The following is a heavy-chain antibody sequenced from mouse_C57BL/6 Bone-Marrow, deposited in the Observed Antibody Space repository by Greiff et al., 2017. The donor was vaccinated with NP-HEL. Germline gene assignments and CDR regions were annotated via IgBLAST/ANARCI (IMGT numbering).Heavy chain of an antibody. V-gene: IGHV5-17*01. CDR3: ARPGYYYGNWYFDV. D-gene: IGHD1-1*01. CDR2: ISSGSSTI. Sequence: DVMLVESGGGLVKPGGSLKLSCAASGFTFSDYGMHWVRQAPEKGLEWVAYISSGSSTIYYADPVKGRFTISRDNAKNTLFLQMTSLRSEDTAMYYCARPGYYYGNWYFDVWGTGTTVTVSS. CDR1: GFTFSDYG. J-gene: IGHJ1*03.